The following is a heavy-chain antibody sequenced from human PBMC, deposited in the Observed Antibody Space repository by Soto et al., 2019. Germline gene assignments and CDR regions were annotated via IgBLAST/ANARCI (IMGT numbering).Heavy chain of an antibody. CDR1: GFTFSSYW. V-gene: IGHV3-74*01. D-gene: IGHD3-10*01. CDR3: ARARFGEFDDY. CDR2: INSDGSSA. J-gene: IGHJ4*02. Sequence: PGGSLRLSCAASGFTFSSYWMHWVRQAPGKGLVWVSRINSDGSSASYADSVKGRFTISRDNAKNTLYLQMNSLRAEDTAVYYCARARFGEFDDYWGQGTLVTVSS.